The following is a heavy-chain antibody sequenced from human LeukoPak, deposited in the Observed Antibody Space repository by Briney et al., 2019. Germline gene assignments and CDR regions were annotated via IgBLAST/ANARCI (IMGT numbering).Heavy chain of an antibody. CDR2: INPNGGDT. CDR1: GYNFPAYF. J-gene: IGHJ4*02. Sequence: ASVKVSCKAAGYNFPAYFVHWVRQAPGQGLEWMGRINPNGGDTNYAQKFQGRVTMASDTSISTAYMELSSLISDDTAVYYCARVGFTTSWSNFDYWGQGTPVTVSS. CDR3: ARVGFTTSWSNFDY. V-gene: IGHV1-2*06. D-gene: IGHD2-2*01.